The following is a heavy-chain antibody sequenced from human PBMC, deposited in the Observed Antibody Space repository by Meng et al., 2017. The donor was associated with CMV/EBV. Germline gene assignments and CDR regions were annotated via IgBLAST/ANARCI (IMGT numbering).Heavy chain of an antibody. CDR2: ISSSSSYI. D-gene: IGHD3-3*01. CDR1: GFTFSSYS. V-gene: IGHV3-21*01. J-gene: IGHJ6*02. Sequence: GEPLKISCAASGFTFSSYSMNWVRQAPGKGLEWVSSISSSSSYIYYADSVKGRFTISRDNAKNSLYLQMNSLKAEDTAVYYCARTPYDFWSGYGPLNARGCMDVWGQGTTVTVSS. CDR3: ARTPYDFWSGYGPLNARGCMDV.